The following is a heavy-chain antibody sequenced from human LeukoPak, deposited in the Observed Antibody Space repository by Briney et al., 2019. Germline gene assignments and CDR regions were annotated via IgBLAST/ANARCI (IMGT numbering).Heavy chain of an antibody. V-gene: IGHV4-39*01. J-gene: IGHJ4*02. CDR2: IYYSGST. D-gene: IGHD2-2*01. CDR3: ARGWSVVPAAMIEYFDY. CDR1: GGSISSSSYY. Sequence: SGTLSLTCTVSGGSISSSSYYWGWIRQPPGKGLEWIGSIYYSGSTYYNPSLKSRVTISVDTSKNQFSLKLSSVTAADTAVYYCARGWSVVPAAMIEYFDYWGQGTLVTVSS.